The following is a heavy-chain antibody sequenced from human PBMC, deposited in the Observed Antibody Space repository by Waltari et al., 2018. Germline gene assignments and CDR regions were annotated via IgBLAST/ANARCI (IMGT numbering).Heavy chain of an antibody. CDR1: GFTFSSYG. J-gene: IGHJ4*02. CDR2: ILYDGSNK. Sequence: QVQLVESGGGVVQPGRSLRLSCAASGFTFSSYGMHWVRQAPGKGLAWVAVILYDGSNKYYADSVKGRFTISRDDSKNTLYLQMNSLRAEDTAVYYCAKDPTTVTTSYFDYWGQGTLVTVSS. CDR3: AKDPTTVTTSYFDY. D-gene: IGHD4-17*01. V-gene: IGHV3-30*18.